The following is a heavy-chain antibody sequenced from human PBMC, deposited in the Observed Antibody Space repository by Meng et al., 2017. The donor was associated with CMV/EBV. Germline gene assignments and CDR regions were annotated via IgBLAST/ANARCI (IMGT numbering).Heavy chain of an antibody. CDR2: IYYSGST. V-gene: IGHV4-39*01. CDR1: GGSISSSSYY. CDR3: ARQINVRMGIVVVVAAASHWFDP. J-gene: IGHJ5*02. Sequence: SETLSLTCTVSGGSISSSSYYWGWIRQPPGKGLEWIGSIYYSGSTYYNPSLKSRVTISVDTSKNQFSLKLSSVTAADTAVYYCARQINVRMGIVVVVAAASHWFDPWGQGTLVTVSS. D-gene: IGHD2-15*01.